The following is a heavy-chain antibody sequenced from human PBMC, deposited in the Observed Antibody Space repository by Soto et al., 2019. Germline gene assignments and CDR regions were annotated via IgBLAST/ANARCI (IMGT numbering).Heavy chain of an antibody. Sequence: EVQLLESGGGLVQPGGSLRLSCAASGFTFSSYAMSWVRQAPGKGLEWVSAISGSGGSTYYADSVKGRFTISRDNSKNTLYLQMNSLRAEDTAVYYCAKDLGITFGGVIVPADYWGQGTLFTVSS. CDR2: ISGSGGST. CDR1: GFTFSSYA. D-gene: IGHD3-16*02. J-gene: IGHJ4*02. V-gene: IGHV3-23*01. CDR3: AKDLGITFGGVIVPADY.